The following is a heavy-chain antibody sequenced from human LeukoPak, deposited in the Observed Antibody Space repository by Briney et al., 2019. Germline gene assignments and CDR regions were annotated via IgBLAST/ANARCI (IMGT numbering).Heavy chain of an antibody. CDR2: ISASGTT. CDR1: GGSMTNYY. V-gene: IGHV4-4*09. Sequence: SETLSLTCSVSGGSMTNYYWNWIRQPPGKGLEWIGYISASGTTNYNPSLMSRVTISVDTSKNQFSLKLSSVTAADTAVYYCARGLRYYYYYMDVWGKGTTVTVSS. J-gene: IGHJ6*03. CDR3: ARGLRYYYYYMDV.